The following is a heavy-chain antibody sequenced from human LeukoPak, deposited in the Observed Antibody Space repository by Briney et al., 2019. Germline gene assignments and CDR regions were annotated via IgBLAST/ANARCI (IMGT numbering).Heavy chain of an antibody. CDR1: GFTFGSCG. V-gene: IGHV3-33*06. D-gene: IGHD5-24*01. CDR2: IWYDGTHK. CDR3: VKDRGDGYRGFDY. Sequence: GRSLRLSCAASGFTFGSCGFHWVRQAPGKGLEWVAVIWYDGTHKYYADSVKGRLTISRDNSKNTVYLQMNSLRAEDTAVYYCVKDRGDGYRGFDYWGQGTLVTVSS. J-gene: IGHJ4*02.